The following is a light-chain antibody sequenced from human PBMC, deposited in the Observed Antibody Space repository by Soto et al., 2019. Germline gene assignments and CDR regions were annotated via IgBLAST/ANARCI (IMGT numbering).Light chain of an antibody. CDR2: EAS. J-gene: IGKJ2*01. CDR1: QSVSSY. Sequence: EIVLTQSPATLSLSPGERATLSCRASQSVSSYLAWYQQKPGQAPRLLIYEASNRATGIPARFSGSGSGTDFTLTFSSLEPEDFAVYYCQQRSNWPTTFGQGTKLEIK. V-gene: IGKV3-11*01. CDR3: QQRSNWPTT.